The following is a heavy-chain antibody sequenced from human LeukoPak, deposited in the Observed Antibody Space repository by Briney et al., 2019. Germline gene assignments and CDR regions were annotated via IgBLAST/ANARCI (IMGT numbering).Heavy chain of an antibody. Sequence: PSGTLSLTCAVSGGSISSSNWWSWVRQPPGKGLEWIGEIYHSGSTNYNPSLKSRVTISVDKSKNQFSLKLSSVTAADTAVYYCARAGGPDHDFWSGLYYFDYWGQGTLVTVSS. CDR1: GGSISSSNW. CDR2: IYHSGST. D-gene: IGHD3-3*01. J-gene: IGHJ4*02. CDR3: ARAGGPDHDFWSGLYYFDY. V-gene: IGHV4-4*02.